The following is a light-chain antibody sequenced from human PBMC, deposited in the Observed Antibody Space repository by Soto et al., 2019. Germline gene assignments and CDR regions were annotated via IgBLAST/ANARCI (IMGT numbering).Light chain of an antibody. V-gene: IGKV3-20*01. CDR1: QSVSSNY. Sequence: EVVLTQSPGTLSLSPGESATLSCRASQSVSSNYLAWYQQKPGQAPRLLIYGVSTRATGIPDRFSGSGSGTDFSLTIRRLEPEDCAMYYCQQYVTSPLTFCGETHVEIK. CDR2: GVS. J-gene: IGKJ4*01. CDR3: QQYVTSPLT.